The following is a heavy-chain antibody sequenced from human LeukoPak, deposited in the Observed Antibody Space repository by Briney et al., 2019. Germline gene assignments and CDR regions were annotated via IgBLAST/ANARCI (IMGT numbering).Heavy chain of an antibody. CDR1: GFTFSSYA. CDR2: ISGSGGST. V-gene: IGHV3-23*01. Sequence: GGSLRLSCAASGFTFSSYAMSWVRQAPGKGLEWVSAISGSGGSTYYADSVKGRFTISRDNSKNTLYLQMNSLRAEDTAVYYCAKDSAIVPPSGSYFDYWGQGTLVTVSS. D-gene: IGHD1-26*01. CDR3: AKDSAIVPPSGSYFDY. J-gene: IGHJ4*02.